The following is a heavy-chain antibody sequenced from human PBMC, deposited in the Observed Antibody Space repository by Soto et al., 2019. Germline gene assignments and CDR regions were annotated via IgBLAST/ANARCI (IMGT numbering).Heavy chain of an antibody. Sequence: PGGSLRLSCAASGFTFGSDWLHWVRQAPGKGLEWVSRINTDGSGTSYADSVKGRFTISRDNTKNSLYLELNSLRAEDTAFYYCARERNYYGSSVFYPTFDFWGQATLVTVSS. D-gene: IGHD3-22*01. CDR1: GFTFGSDW. CDR3: ARERNYYGSSVFYPTFDF. V-gene: IGHV3-74*01. J-gene: IGHJ4*02. CDR2: INTDGSGT.